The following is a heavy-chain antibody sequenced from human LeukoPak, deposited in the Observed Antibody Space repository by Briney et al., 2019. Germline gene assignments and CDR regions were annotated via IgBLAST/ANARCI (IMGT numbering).Heavy chain of an antibody. CDR2: IYSGGST. J-gene: IGHJ6*02. CDR1: GFTFSTYA. Sequence: GGSLRLSCAASGFTFSTYAMSWVRQAPGKGLEWVSVIYSGGSTYYADSVKGRFTISRDNSKNTLYLQMNSLRAEDTAVYYCARDEVYQSVSYGMDVWGQGTTVTVSS. D-gene: IGHD6-13*01. CDR3: ARDEVYQSVSYGMDV. V-gene: IGHV3-53*01.